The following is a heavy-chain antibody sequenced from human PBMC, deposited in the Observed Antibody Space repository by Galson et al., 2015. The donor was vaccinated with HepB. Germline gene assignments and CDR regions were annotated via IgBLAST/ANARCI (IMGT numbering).Heavy chain of an antibody. V-gene: IGHV1-2*06. CDR1: GYTFTGYY. Sequence: KVSCKASGYTFTGYYMHWVRQAPGQGLEWMGRINPNSGGTNYAQKFQGRVTMTRDTSISTAYMELSRLRSDDTAVYYCARVDVAVVAERDYFDYWGQGTLVTVSS. D-gene: IGHD2-15*01. J-gene: IGHJ4*02. CDR3: ARVDVAVVAERDYFDY. CDR2: INPNSGGT.